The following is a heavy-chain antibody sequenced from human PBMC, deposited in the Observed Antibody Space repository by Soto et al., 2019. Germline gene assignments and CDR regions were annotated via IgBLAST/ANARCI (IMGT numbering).Heavy chain of an antibody. V-gene: IGHV3-30*03. CDR3: ARAYYFGSGTSYTLYY. CDR2: ISDDGVSK. Sequence: GGSLRLSCAASGFTFSNSGMHWVRQAPGKGLEWVAVISDDGVSKYYADSVQGRFTISRDNSESAVFLQMNSLRPDDTALYFSARAYYFGSGTSYTLYYWGQGTQVTVSS. CDR1: GFTFSNSG. D-gene: IGHD3-10*01. J-gene: IGHJ4*02.